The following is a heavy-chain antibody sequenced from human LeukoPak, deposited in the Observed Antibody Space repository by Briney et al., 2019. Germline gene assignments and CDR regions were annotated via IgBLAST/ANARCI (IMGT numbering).Heavy chain of an antibody. Sequence: GGSLRLSCAASGFTFSSYGMHWVRQAPGKGLEWVAFIRYDGSNKYYADSVKGRFTISRDNSKNTLYLQMSSLRAEDTAVYYCAKDQALYLRYAFDIWGQGTMVTVSS. J-gene: IGHJ3*02. CDR2: IRYDGSNK. CDR3: AKDQALYLRYAFDI. D-gene: IGHD3-16*01. V-gene: IGHV3-30*02. CDR1: GFTFSSYG.